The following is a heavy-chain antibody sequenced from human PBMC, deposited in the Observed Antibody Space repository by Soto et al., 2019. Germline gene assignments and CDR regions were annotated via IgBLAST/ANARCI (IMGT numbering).Heavy chain of an antibody. V-gene: IGHV1-69*12. CDR2: IIPIFGTA. J-gene: IGHJ5*02. Sequence: QVQLVQSGAEVKKPGSSVKVSCKASGGTFSSYAISWVRQAPGQRLEWMGGIIPIFGTANYAQKFQGRVTIXXDXSRXTAYMELSSLRSEDTAVYYCARPSIAVAGIDWFDPWGQGTLVTVSS. CDR3: ARPSIAVAGIDWFDP. D-gene: IGHD6-19*01. CDR1: GGTFSSYA.